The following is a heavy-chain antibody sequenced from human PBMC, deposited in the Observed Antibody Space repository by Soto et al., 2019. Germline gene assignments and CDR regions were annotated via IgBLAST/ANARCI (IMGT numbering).Heavy chain of an antibody. CDR2: MNPNSGNT. Sequence: QVQLVQSGAEVKKPGASVKVSCKASGYTFTSYDINWVRQATGQGLECMGWMNPNSGNTGYAQKFQGRVTMTKNTSISTAYMELSSLRSEDTAVYYCARGLHYWYGMDVWGQGTTVTVSS. V-gene: IGHV1-8*01. J-gene: IGHJ6*01. CDR3: ARGLHYWYGMDV. CDR1: GYTFTSYD.